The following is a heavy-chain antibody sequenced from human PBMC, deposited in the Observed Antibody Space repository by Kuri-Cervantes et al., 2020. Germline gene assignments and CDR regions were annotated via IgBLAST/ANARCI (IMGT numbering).Heavy chain of an antibody. D-gene: IGHD3-10*01. Sequence: GGSLRLSCAASGFTFSSYWMHWVRQAPGKGLVWVSRINSDGSSTSYADSVKGRFTISRDNSKNTLYLQMNSLRAEDTAVYYCAKDSITMVRGVGGWFDPWGQGTLVTVSS. CDR2: INSDGSST. V-gene: IGHV3-74*01. CDR1: GFTFSSYW. CDR3: AKDSITMVRGVGGWFDP. J-gene: IGHJ5*02.